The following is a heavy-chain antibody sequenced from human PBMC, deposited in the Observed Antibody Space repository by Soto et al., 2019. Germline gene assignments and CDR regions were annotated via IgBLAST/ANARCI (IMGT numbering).Heavy chain of an antibody. CDR1: GYPFTTYY. D-gene: IGHD3-10*01. CDR3: ATDDYGIFPY. V-gene: IGHV1-2*02. Sequence: ASVKFSCKVSGYPFTTYYIHWVRQAPGQGLEWMGWIDPRSGGTVYEQKFQGRVTMTRDTSISTVYMDLSGLTSDDTALYYCATDDYGIFPYWGKGSLVTVSS. J-gene: IGHJ4*02. CDR2: IDPRSGGT.